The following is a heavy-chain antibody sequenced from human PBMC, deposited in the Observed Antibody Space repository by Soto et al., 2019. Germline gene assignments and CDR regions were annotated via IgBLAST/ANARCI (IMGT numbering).Heavy chain of an antibody. D-gene: IGHD3-22*01. CDR1: GASIRSSNW. V-gene: IGHV4-4*02. Sequence: QVQLQESGPGLVKPSETLSLTCAVSGASIRSSNWWNWVRQPPGKGLEWIGEIYHSGSTNYNPSLKSRVTMSLDECKIQFSLKLNSVTAADTAVYYCARWGNGGYPFDYWGQGTLVTVSS. J-gene: IGHJ4*02. CDR2: IYHSGST. CDR3: ARWGNGGYPFDY.